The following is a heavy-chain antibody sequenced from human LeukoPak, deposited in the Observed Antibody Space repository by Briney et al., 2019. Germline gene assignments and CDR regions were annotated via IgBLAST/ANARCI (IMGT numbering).Heavy chain of an antibody. CDR1: GFTFSDYY. J-gene: IGHJ4*02. V-gene: IGHV3-11*01. CDR3: ARDHSSGWYKGEKAFDY. D-gene: IGHD6-19*01. CDR2: ISSSGSTI. Sequence: GGSLRLSCAASGFTFSDYYMSWIRQAPGKGLEWVSYISSSGSTIYYADSVKGRFTISRDNAKNSLYLQMNSLRAEDTAVYYCARDHSSGWYKGEKAFDYWGQGTLVTVSS.